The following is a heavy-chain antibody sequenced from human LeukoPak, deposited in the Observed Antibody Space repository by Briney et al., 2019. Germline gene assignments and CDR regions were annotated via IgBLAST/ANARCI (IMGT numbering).Heavy chain of an antibody. V-gene: IGHV4-31*03. CDR1: GGSISSGGYY. D-gene: IGHD3-10*01. J-gene: IGHJ5*02. Sequence: SETLSLTCTVSGGSISSGGYYWSWIRQHPGKGLEWIGYIYYSGSIYYNPSLKSRVTISVDTSKNQFSLKLSSVTAADTAVYYCARGGRYYYGNWFDPWGQGTLVTVSS. CDR3: ARGGRYYYGNWFDP. CDR2: IYYSGSI.